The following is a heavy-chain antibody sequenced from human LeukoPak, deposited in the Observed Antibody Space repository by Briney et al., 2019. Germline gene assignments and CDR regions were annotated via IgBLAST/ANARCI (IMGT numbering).Heavy chain of an antibody. CDR2: INQDGSVT. V-gene: IGHV3-7*01. Sequence: GGSLRLSCAASGFTFSSYYMVWVRQTPGKGPEWVANINQDGSVTHHGDSMWGRFTISRDNDRNSLYLQMNSLRADDTAFYYCARDDEYVTSGRHYDRLDCWGQGTLVIVSS. J-gene: IGHJ4*02. CDR3: ARDDEYVTSGRHYDRLDC. CDR1: GFTFSSYY. D-gene: IGHD3-22*01.